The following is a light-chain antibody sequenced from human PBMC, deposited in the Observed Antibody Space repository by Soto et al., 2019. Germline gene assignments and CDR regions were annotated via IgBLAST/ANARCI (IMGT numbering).Light chain of an antibody. CDR1: QRVAINY. V-gene: IGKV3-20*01. CDR2: GAS. Sequence: EFVLTQSPGTLSLSPGERATLSCRASQRVAINYLAWYQQKPGQAPRLLIYGASSRATGIPDRFSGSGSGTDFTLTISRLEPEDFAVYYCQQYGTSPLTFGGGTKVEIK. CDR3: QQYGTSPLT. J-gene: IGKJ4*01.